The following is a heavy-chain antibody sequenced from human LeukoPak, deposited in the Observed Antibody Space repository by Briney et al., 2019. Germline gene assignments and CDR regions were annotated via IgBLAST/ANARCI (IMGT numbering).Heavy chain of an antibody. CDR3: AKVALWFGELLHYFDY. J-gene: IGHJ4*02. D-gene: IGHD3-10*01. Sequence: GGSLRLSCAGSGFTFSSYGMHWVRQAPGKGLEWVEVISYDGRNKYYADSVKGRFTISRDNSKNTLYLQMNSLRAEDTAVYYCAKVALWFGELLHYFDYWGQGTLVTVSS. V-gene: IGHV3-30*18. CDR2: ISYDGRNK. CDR1: GFTFSSYG.